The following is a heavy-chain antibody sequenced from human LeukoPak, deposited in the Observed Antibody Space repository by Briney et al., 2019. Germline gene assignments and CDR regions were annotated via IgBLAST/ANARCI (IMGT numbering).Heavy chain of an antibody. V-gene: IGHV4-39*07. CDR2: IYYSGST. J-gene: IGHJ6*02. Sequence: SETLPPTCTVSGGSISSSSYYWGWIRQPPGKGLEWIGSIYYSGSTYYNPSLKSRVTISVDTSRNQFSLKLSSVTAADTAVYYCARAQVDYNNGPGSQGYYSYGMDVWGQGTTVTVSS. CDR1: GGSISSSSYY. D-gene: IGHD4-11*01. CDR3: ARAQVDYNNGPGSQGYYSYGMDV.